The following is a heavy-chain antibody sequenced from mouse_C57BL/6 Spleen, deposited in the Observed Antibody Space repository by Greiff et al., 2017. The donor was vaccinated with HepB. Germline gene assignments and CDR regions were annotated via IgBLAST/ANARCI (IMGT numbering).Heavy chain of an antibody. CDR1: GFTFSDYG. J-gene: IGHJ4*01. Sequence: EVNLVESGGGLVKPGGSLKLSCAASGFTFSDYGMHWVRQAPEKGLEWVAYIISGSSTIYYADTVKGRFTISRDNAKNTLSLQMTSLRSEDTAMYYCARRGVVATNYAMDYWGQGTSVTVSS. CDR2: IISGSSTI. D-gene: IGHD1-1*01. V-gene: IGHV5-17*01. CDR3: ARRGVVATNYAMDY.